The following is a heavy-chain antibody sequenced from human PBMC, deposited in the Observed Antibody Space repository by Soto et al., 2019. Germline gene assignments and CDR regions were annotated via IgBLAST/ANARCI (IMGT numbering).Heavy chain of an antibody. D-gene: IGHD6-19*01. J-gene: IGHJ4*02. CDR1: GYNFASYW. CDR2: IYPGDSDT. CDR3: ARAPSHGWFQHFDY. V-gene: IGHV5-51*01. Sequence: EVQMVQSGAEVKKSGESLKISCKGSGYNFASYWIGWVRQKPGKGLEWMGIIYPGDSDTRYSPSFEGHVTISADKSTSTAYMQWSSLGASDTAIYYCARAPSHGWFQHFDYSGQGTLVTVSS.